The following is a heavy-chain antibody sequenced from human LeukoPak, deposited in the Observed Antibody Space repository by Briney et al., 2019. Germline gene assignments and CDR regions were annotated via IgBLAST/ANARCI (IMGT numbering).Heavy chain of an antibody. D-gene: IGHD6-25*01. CDR3: ATSAARAIES. CDR2: IKQDGSEK. V-gene: IGHV3-7*01. CDR1: GFTFSSYW. J-gene: IGHJ4*02. Sequence: GGSLRLSCAASGFTFSSYWMSWVCQAPGKGLECVANIKQDGSEKYYVDSVRGRFTLSRDNAKNSLYLQMNSLRVEDTAVYYCATSAARAIESWGQGTLVTVSS.